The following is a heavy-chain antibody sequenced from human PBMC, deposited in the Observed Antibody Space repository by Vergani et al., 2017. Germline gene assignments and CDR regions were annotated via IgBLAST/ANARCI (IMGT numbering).Heavy chain of an antibody. V-gene: IGHV4-34*01. D-gene: IGHD4-11*01. Sequence: QVQLQQWGGGLLKPSETLSLTCVVNGGSFTSYHWTWIRQSPGAGLGWVGDIDHTGRPDYNPSLKSRRTMSVDKSRNQFSLTLNSVTATDTAIYFCAGVNTETNGHLYYYYYMDVWGQGTAVTVS. CDR2: IDHTGRP. J-gene: IGHJ6*03. CDR1: GGSFTSYH. CDR3: AGVNTETNGHLYYYYYMDV.